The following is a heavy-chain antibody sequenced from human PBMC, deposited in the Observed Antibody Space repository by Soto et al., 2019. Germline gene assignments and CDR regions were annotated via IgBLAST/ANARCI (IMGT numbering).Heavy chain of an antibody. J-gene: IGHJ5*02. CDR2: IYYSGST. CDR3: ARVAELLWFGELSYWFDP. D-gene: IGHD3-10*01. CDR1: GGSISSGGYY. Sequence: SETLSLTCTVSGGSISSGGYYWSWIRQHPGKGLEWIGYIYYSGSTYYNPSLKSRVTISVDTSKNQFSLKLSSVTAADTAVYYCARVAELLWFGELSYWFDPWVQGTLVTVSS. V-gene: IGHV4-31*03.